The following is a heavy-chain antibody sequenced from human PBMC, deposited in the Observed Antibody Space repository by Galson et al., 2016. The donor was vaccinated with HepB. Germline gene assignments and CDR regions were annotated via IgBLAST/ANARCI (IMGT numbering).Heavy chain of an antibody. Sequence: SLRLSCAASGLTFSNYGMHWVRQAPGKGLEWVAVIWYDGSNKYYADSVKGRFTISRDNSKNTLYLQMNSLRAEDTAVYYCARGYNSSWYLYYFDYWAREPWSPSPQ. CDR3: ARGYNSSWYLYYFDY. J-gene: IGHJ4*02. CDR1: GLTFSNYG. V-gene: IGHV3-33*01. CDR2: IWYDGSNK. D-gene: IGHD6-13*01.